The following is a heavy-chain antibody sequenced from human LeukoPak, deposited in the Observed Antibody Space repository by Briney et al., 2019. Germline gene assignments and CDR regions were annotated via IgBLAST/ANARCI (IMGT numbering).Heavy chain of an antibody. J-gene: IGHJ4*02. V-gene: IGHV3-23*01. CDR1: GFTFSNYA. D-gene: IGHD2/OR15-2a*01. Sequence: PGGSLRLSCAASGFTFSNYAMNWVRQAPGKGLEWDSAISGSGGSTYYAVSVKGRFTISRDNSKNTLYLQMNSLRAEDTAVYYCAKGPLSHFDYWGQGTLVTVSS. CDR2: ISGSGGST. CDR3: AKGPLSHFDY.